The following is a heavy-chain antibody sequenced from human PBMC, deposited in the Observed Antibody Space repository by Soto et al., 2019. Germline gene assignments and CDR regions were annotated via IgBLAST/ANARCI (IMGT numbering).Heavy chain of an antibody. D-gene: IGHD6-19*01. CDR3: VRSSGWFGTNIDI. CDR1: GFTFDDYA. CDR2: LNWNSVTI. Sequence: EVQLVESGGGLVQPGRSLRLSCAASGFTFDDYAMHWVRQAPGKGLEWVSGLNWNSVTIRYADSVKGRCTISRDNAKNSLYLQTNSLRAEDTALYYCVRSSGWFGTNIDIWGQGTMVIVSS. J-gene: IGHJ3*02. V-gene: IGHV3-9*01.